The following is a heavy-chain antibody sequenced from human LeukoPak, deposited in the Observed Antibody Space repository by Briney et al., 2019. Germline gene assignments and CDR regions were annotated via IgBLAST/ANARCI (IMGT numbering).Heavy chain of an antibody. CDR2: IKRDGSEK. CDR3: ARYLSGIAGYTYGRGIDY. CDR1: GFTFSSYW. V-gene: IGHV3-7*01. D-gene: IGHD5-18*01. Sequence: GGSLRLSCAASGFTFSSYWMSWVRQAPGKGLEWVANIKRDGSEKYYVDSVKGRFTISRDNAKTSLYLQMNSLRAEDTAVYYCARYLSGIAGYTYGRGIDYWGQGTLVTVSS. J-gene: IGHJ4*02.